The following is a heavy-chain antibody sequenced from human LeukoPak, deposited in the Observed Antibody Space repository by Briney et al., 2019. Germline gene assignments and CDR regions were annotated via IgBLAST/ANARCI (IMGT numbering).Heavy chain of an antibody. CDR3: ARDRRDGDARAFDI. D-gene: IGHD5-24*01. CDR2: IIPILGIA. Sequence: SVKVSCKASGGTFSSYAISWVRQAPGQGLEWMGRIIPILGIANYAQKFQGRVTITADKSTSTAYMELSSLRSEVTAVYYCARDRRDGDARAFDIWGQGTMVTVSS. J-gene: IGHJ3*02. CDR1: GGTFSSYA. V-gene: IGHV1-69*04.